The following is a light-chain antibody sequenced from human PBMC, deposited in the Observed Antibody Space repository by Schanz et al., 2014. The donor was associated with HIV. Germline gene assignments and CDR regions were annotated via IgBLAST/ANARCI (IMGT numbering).Light chain of an antibody. CDR3: GSYTSSSTLV. CDR1: SSDIGGYNY. Sequence: QSALTQPASVSGSPGQSITISCTGTSSDIGGYNYVSWYQQHPGKAPKLILYDVDNRPAGVSNRFSGSKSGNTASLTISGLRAEDEASYYCGSYTSSSTLVFGGGTKPTVL. CDR2: DVD. V-gene: IGLV2-14*03. J-gene: IGLJ2*01.